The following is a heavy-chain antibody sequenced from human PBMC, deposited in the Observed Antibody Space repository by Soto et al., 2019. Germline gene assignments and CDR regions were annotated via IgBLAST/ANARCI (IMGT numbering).Heavy chain of an antibody. CDR1: GFTFSSYG. V-gene: IGHV3-30*18. D-gene: IGHD3-22*01. J-gene: IGHJ4*02. CDR2: ISYDGSNK. CDR3: AKGDIGYYDSSGYYHVDY. Sequence: PGGSLRLSCAASGFTFSSYGMHWVCQAPGKGLEWVAVISYDGSNKYYADSVKGRFTISRDNSKNTLYLQMNSLRAEDTAVYYCAKGDIGYYDSSGYYHVDYWGQGTLATVSS.